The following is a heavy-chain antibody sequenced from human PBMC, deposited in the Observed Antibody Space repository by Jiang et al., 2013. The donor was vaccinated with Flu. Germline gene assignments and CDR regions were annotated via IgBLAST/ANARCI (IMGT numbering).Heavy chain of an antibody. CDR2: IYYSGST. Sequence: LLKPSETLSLTCTVSGGSISSYYWSWIRQPPGKGLEWIGYIYYSGSTNYNPSLKSRVTISVDTSKNQFSLKLSSVTAADTAVYYCARVGDGILGAFYFDYWGQGTLVTVSS. V-gene: IGHV4-59*01. J-gene: IGHJ4*01. CDR1: GGSISSYY. CDR3: ARVGDGILGAFYFDY. D-gene: IGHD3-16*01.